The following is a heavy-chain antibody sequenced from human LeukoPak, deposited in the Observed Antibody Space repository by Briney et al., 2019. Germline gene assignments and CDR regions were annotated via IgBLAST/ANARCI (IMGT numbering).Heavy chain of an antibody. CDR2: IYSRVT. D-gene: IGHD3-9*01. Sequence: PSETLSLTCTVSGGSISSYYLSWIRQPAGKGLEWIGRIYSRVTTYNPSLKSRVTMSADTSRNHVSLTLNSVTAADTAVYYCARDGPEVTYDILTSDSHYMDVWGKGTTVTVSS. CDR1: GGSISSYY. V-gene: IGHV4-4*07. J-gene: IGHJ6*03. CDR3: ARDGPEVTYDILTSDSHYMDV.